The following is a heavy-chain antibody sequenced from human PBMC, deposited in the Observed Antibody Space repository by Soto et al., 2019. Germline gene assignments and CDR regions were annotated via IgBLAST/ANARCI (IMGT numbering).Heavy chain of an antibody. CDR1: GFTFTNYE. V-gene: IGHV3-48*03. J-gene: IGHJ6*02. Sequence: EVQLVESGGGLVQPGGSLRLSCAASGFTFTNYEMNWARQAPGTGLEWVSYISNSGGTIYYADSVKGRFTISRDNANNSLYLQMNSLRAEDTALYSCARGSRSTYGMDVWGQGTTVTVSS. CDR3: ARGSRSTYGMDV. D-gene: IGHD3-3*01. CDR2: ISNSGGTI.